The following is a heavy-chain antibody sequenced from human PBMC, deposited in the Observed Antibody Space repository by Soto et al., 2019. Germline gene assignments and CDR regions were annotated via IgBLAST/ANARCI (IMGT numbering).Heavy chain of an antibody. Sequence: EVQLLESGGGLEQPGGSLRLSCAASGFTFASYAMSWVRQAPGKGLEWVSAISGDGSSTWYADSVKGRFTISRDNSKNPVYLQMNGLRAEDTAVYYCAKGSASVRPYYFDFWGQGTLVTVSA. D-gene: IGHD6-6*01. J-gene: IGHJ4*02. V-gene: IGHV3-23*01. CDR1: GFTFASYA. CDR3: AKGSASVRPYYFDF. CDR2: ISGDGSST.